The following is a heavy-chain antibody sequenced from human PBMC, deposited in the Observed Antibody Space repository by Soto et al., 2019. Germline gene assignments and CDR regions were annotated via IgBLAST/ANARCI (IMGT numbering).Heavy chain of an antibody. CDR2: ISTGSTYI. V-gene: IGHV3-21*01. Sequence: EVQLVESGGGLVKPGGSLRLSCAASGFTFITYNMNWVRQAPGKGLEWVSSISTGSTYISYSDSVRGRFIISRDNAKNSLYLQMNSLRAEDTAVYYCAREDTYGLDYFAYWGQGTLVTVSS. CDR3: AREDTYGLDYFAY. J-gene: IGHJ4*02. CDR1: GFTFITYN. D-gene: IGHD5-18*01.